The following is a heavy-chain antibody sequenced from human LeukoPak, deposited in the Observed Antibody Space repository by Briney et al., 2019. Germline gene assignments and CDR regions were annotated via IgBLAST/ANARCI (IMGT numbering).Heavy chain of an antibody. CDR1: GGTFSSYA. Sequence: ASVKVSCKASGGTFSSYAISWVRQAPGQGLEWMGGIIPIFGTANYAQKSQGRVTITADESTSTAYMELSSLRSEDTAVYYCARNTGGGAVAFDYWGQGTLVTVSS. CDR2: IIPIFGTA. CDR3: ARNTGGGAVAFDY. J-gene: IGHJ4*02. D-gene: IGHD6-19*01. V-gene: IGHV1-69*13.